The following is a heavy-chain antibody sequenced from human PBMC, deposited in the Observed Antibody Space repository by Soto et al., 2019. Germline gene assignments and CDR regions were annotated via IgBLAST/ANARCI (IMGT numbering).Heavy chain of an antibody. Sequence: GASVNASCKGSGYTFTMYDINCVRQATGQGLEWMGWMNPNSGNTGYAQKFQGRVTMTRNTSISTAYMELSSLRSEDTAVYYCARGARGDFWSGSALDVWGQGTTVTVSS. J-gene: IGHJ6*02. D-gene: IGHD3-3*01. CDR1: GYTFTMYD. CDR3: ARGARGDFWSGSALDV. CDR2: MNPNSGNT. V-gene: IGHV1-8*01.